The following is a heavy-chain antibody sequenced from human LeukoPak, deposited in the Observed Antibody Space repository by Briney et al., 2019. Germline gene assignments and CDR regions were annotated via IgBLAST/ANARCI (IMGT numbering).Heavy chain of an antibody. CDR3: ARDPLPLNWGGYYYYGMDV. CDR2: ISAYNGNT. CDR1: GYSFTSQG. J-gene: IGHJ6*02. Sequence: GASVKVSCKASGYSFTSQGISWVRQAPGQGLEWMGWISAYNGNTNYAQKLQGRVTMTTDTFTSTAYMELRSLGSDDTAVYYCARDPLPLNWGGYYYYGMDVWGQGTTVTVSS. V-gene: IGHV1-18*01. D-gene: IGHD7-27*01.